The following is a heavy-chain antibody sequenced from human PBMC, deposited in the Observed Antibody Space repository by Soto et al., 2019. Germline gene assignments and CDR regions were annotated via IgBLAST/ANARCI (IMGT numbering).Heavy chain of an antibody. V-gene: IGHV4-59*01. D-gene: IGHD6-13*01. Sequence: PSETLPHTCILSGCPTTSDHCITIRQFPVTGLDCIAYTFYTGNTNYNPYLKGPVTTSMDTSRTQFSLKLSSVTAADTAIYYCVRDMYSRQNWFDPWGQGTPVTVSS. J-gene: IGHJ5*02. CDR3: VRDMYSRQNWFDP. CDR2: TFYTGNT. CDR1: GCPTTSDH.